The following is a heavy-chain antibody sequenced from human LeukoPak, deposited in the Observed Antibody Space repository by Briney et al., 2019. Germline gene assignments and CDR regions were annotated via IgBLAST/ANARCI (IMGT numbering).Heavy chain of an antibody. CDR3: AKDIGVVVPAAIGDY. CDR2: INWNGGST. CDR1: GFTFDDYG. Sequence: GGSLRLSCAASGFTFDDYGMSWVRQAPGKGLEWVSGINWNGGSTGYADPVKGRFTISRDNSKNSLYLQMNSLRAEDTALYYCAKDIGVVVPAAIGDYWGQGTLVTVSS. V-gene: IGHV3-20*04. D-gene: IGHD2-2*01. J-gene: IGHJ4*02.